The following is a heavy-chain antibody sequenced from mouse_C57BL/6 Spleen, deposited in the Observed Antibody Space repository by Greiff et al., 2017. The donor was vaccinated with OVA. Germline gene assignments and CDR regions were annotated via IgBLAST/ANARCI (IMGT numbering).Heavy chain of an antibody. CDR3: ASYGNYRGFAY. V-gene: IGHV1-52*01. D-gene: IGHD2-1*01. J-gene: IGHJ3*01. CDR1: GYTFTSYW. CDR2: IDPSDSET. Sequence: VQLQQPGAELVRPGSSVKLSCKASGYTFTSYWMHWVKQRPIQGLEWIGNIDPSDSETHYNQKFKDKATLTVDKSSSTAYMQLSSLTSEDSAVYYCASYGNYRGFAYWGQGTLVTVSA.